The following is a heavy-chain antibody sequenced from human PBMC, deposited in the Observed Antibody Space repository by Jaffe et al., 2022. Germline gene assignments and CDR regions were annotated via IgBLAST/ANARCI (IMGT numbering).Heavy chain of an antibody. V-gene: IGHV2-70*01. J-gene: IGHJ5*02. Sequence: QVTLRESGPALVKPTQTLTLTCTFSGFSLSTSGMCVSWIRQPPGKALEWLALIDWDDDKYYSTSLKTRLTISKDTSKNQVVLTMTNMDPVDTATYYCARITGDYGDCNWFDPWGQGTLVTVSS. CDR3: ARITGDYGDCNWFDP. D-gene: IGHD4-17*01. CDR1: GFSLSTSGMC. CDR2: IDWDDDK.